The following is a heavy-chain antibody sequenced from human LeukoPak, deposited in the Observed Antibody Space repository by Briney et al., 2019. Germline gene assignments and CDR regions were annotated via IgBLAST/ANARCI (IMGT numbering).Heavy chain of an antibody. CDR2: ISAYNGNT. J-gene: IGHJ4*02. Sequence: ASVKVSCKASGYTFTGYYMHWVRQAPGQGLEWMGWISAYNGNTNYAQKLQGRVTMTTDTSTSTAYMELRSLRSDDTAVYYCARAHTYYYDSSGYYGPTAFDYWGQGTLVTVSS. CDR3: ARAHTYYYDSSGYYGPTAFDY. V-gene: IGHV1-18*04. CDR1: GYTFTGYY. D-gene: IGHD3-22*01.